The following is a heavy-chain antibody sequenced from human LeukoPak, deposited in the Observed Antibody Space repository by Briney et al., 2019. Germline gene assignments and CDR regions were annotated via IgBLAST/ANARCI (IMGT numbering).Heavy chain of an antibody. J-gene: IGHJ4*02. CDR1: GYTLTELS. D-gene: IGHD6-13*01. CDR2: FDPEDGET. Sequence: ASVKVSCKVSGYTLTELSMHWVRQAPGKGLEWMGGFDPEDGETIYAQKFQGRVTMTEDTSTDTAYMELSSLRSEDMAVYYCATKTGIAAAADDYWGQGTLVTVSS. CDR3: ATKTGIAAAADDY. V-gene: IGHV1-24*01.